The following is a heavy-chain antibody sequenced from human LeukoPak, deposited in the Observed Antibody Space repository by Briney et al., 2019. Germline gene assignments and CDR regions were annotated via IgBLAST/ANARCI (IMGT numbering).Heavy chain of an antibody. CDR3: SGRDTFDS. D-gene: IGHD3-22*01. Sequence: PGGSLRLSCAASAFTFSNYAMHWVRQAPGKGLEWVAVVFFDGDTKYYADSVKGRFTISRDNSKNTLYLQMNSLRPEDTAVYDSSGRDTFDSWGQGTLVTVSS. V-gene: IGHV3-30*04. CDR2: VFFDGDTK. J-gene: IGHJ4*02. CDR1: AFTFSNYA.